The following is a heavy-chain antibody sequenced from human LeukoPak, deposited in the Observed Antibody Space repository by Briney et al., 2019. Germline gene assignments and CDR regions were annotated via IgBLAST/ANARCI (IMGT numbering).Heavy chain of an antibody. V-gene: IGHV4-39*01. CDR3: ARLSYYYDVSGNLFDY. CDR2: IYYRGTT. Sequence: SETLSLTCTVSGGSISNESYYWGWIRQSPGKGLEWIGAIYYRGTTSYNPSLKSRAIISVDTSKNQFSLKLSSVTAADTALYYCARLSYYYDVSGNLFDYWGQGILVTISS. J-gene: IGHJ4*02. CDR1: GGSISNESYY. D-gene: IGHD3-22*01.